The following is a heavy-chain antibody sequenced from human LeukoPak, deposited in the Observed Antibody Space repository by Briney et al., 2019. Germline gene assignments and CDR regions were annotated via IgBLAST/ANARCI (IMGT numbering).Heavy chain of an antibody. J-gene: IGHJ5*02. D-gene: IGHD2-8*01. V-gene: IGHV1-2*02. Sequence: ASVKVSCKASGYTFTGYYMHWVRQAPGQGLEWMGWINLNSGGTNYAQKFQGRVTMTRDTSISTAYMELSRLRSDDTAVYYCAREGYCTNGVCYGGNWFDPWGQGTLVTVSS. CDR2: INLNSGGT. CDR3: AREGYCTNGVCYGGNWFDP. CDR1: GYTFTGYY.